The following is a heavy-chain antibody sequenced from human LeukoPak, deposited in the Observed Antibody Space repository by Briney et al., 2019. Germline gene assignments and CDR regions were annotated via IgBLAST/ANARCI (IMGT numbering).Heavy chain of an antibody. Sequence: KPSETLSLTCIVSGGSLQSNHWAWIRQPAGKGLEWIGRLHVSGNTNCNPSLKSRVTISVDTSKNQFSLKMTSATAADTAVYFCARDPLRSSFDSWGQGILVTVSS. CDR1: GGSLQSNH. J-gene: IGHJ4*02. CDR3: ARDPLRSSFDS. CDR2: LHVSGNT. D-gene: IGHD1-26*01. V-gene: IGHV4-4*07.